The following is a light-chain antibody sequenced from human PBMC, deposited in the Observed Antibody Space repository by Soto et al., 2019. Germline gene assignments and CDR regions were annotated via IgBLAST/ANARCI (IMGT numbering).Light chain of an antibody. CDR2: EVN. CDR1: SSDVGGYNY. CDR3: SSYSRSSSYV. Sequence: QSALTQPASVSGSPGQSITISCTGTSSDVGGYNYVSWYQQHPGKAPKLMIYEVNNRPSGVSNRFSDSKSGNTASLTISGLQAEDEADYYCSSYSRSSSYVFGTGTKLTVL. J-gene: IGLJ1*01. V-gene: IGLV2-14*01.